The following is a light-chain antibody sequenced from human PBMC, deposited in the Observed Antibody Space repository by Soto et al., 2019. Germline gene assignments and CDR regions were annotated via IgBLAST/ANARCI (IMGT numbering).Light chain of an antibody. Sequence: EIVMTQSPATLSVSPGEKATLSCRASQTVSNNLAWYQQKPGQAPRLLIYCASTRATGIPARFSGSGSGTEFTLTISSLQSEDFAVYYCQQYNQWPLTFGGGTKAETK. CDR1: QTVSNN. J-gene: IGKJ4*01. CDR2: CAS. CDR3: QQYNQWPLT. V-gene: IGKV3-15*01.